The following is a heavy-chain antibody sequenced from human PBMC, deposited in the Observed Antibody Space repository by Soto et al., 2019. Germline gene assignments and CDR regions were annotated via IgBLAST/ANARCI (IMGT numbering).Heavy chain of an antibody. Sequence: QPGGSLRLSCTASGFTFGDYAMSWFRQAPGKGLEWLGFIRRKTYGGTTEYAASVKDRVTISRDDSKSIAYLQMNSLKTEDTAVYYCSSAPAAICRRCNWFDQWGQGA. V-gene: IGHV3-49*03. D-gene: IGHD2-8*01. CDR1: GFTFGDYA. CDR3: SSAPAAICRRCNWFDQ. J-gene: IGHJ5*02. CDR2: IRRKTYGGTT.